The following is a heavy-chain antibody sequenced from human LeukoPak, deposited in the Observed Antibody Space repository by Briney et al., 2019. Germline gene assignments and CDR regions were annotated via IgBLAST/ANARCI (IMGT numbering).Heavy chain of an antibody. CDR2: ISSSSSSYI. J-gene: IGHJ4*02. V-gene: IGHV3-11*06. CDR1: GFTFSDYY. CDR3: ARGTLDRFDY. Sequence: GGSLRLSCAATGFTFSDYYMSWIRQAPGKGLEWVSSISSSSSSYIYYADSVKGRFTISRDNAKNSLYLQMNSLRAEDTAVYYCARGTLDRFDYWGQGTLVTVSS.